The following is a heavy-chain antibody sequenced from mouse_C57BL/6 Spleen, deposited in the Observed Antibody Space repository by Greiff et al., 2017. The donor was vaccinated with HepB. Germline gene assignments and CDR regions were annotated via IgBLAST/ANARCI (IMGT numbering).Heavy chain of an antibody. CDR3: ARLDPTAAY. J-gene: IGHJ3*01. D-gene: IGHD1-2*01. V-gene: IGHV1-4*01. Sequence: VQLVESGAELARPGASVKMSCKASGYTFTSYTMHWVKQRPGQGLEWIGYINPSSGYTKYNQKFKDKATLTADKSSSTAYMQLSSLTSEDSAVYYCARLDPTAAYWGQGTLVTVSA. CDR2: INPSSGYT. CDR1: GYTFTSYT.